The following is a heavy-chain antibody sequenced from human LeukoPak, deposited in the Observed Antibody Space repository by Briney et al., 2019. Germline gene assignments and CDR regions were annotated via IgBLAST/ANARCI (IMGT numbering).Heavy chain of an antibody. CDR3: AKDTSIGRYCTNGVCSPFDY. D-gene: IGHD2-8*01. CDR1: GFTFSSYA. J-gene: IGHJ4*02. V-gene: IGHV3-23*01. CDR2: IGDSGGGT. Sequence: PGGSLRLSCAASGFTFSSYAMSWVRQAPGKGLEWVSGIGDSGGGTYYADSVKGRFTISRDNSKNTLYLQMNSLRADDTAVYYCAKDTSIGRYCTNGVCSPFDYWGQGTVVTVSS.